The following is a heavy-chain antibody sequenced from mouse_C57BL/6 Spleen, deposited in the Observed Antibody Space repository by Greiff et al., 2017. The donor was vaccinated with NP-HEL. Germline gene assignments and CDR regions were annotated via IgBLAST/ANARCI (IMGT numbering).Heavy chain of an antibody. CDR3: ARWVLRYRYFDV. CDR1: GYTFTSYW. D-gene: IGHD1-1*01. J-gene: IGHJ1*03. CDR2: IDPSDSET. Sequence: QVQLQQPGAELVRPGSSVKLSCKASGYTFTSYWMHWVKQRPIQGLEWIGNIDPSDSETHYNQKFKDKATLTVDKSSSTAYMQLSSLTSEDSAVYYCARWVLRYRYFDVWGTGTTVTVSS. V-gene: IGHV1-52*01.